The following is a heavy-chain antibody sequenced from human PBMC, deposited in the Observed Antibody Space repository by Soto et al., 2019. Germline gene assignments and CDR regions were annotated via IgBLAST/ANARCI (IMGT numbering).Heavy chain of an antibody. CDR1: GFTFSSYA. CDR2: IIGSGGST. V-gene: IGHV3-23*01. Sequence: EVQLLESGGGLVQPGGSLRLSCAASGFTFSSYAMSWVRQAPGKGLEWVSAIIGSGGSTYYADSVKGRFTISRDNSKNTLYLQMNSLRAEDTAVYYCAKERIGYSSSWYGSKWFDPWGQGTLVTVSS. J-gene: IGHJ5*02. CDR3: AKERIGYSSSWYGSKWFDP. D-gene: IGHD6-13*01.